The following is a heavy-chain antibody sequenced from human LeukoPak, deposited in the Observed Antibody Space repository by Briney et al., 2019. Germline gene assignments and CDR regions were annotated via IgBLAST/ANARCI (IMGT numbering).Heavy chain of an antibody. CDR2: ISGSGGST. CDR3: AKDPVSTVTGNFDY. V-gene: IGHV3-23*01. D-gene: IGHD4-17*01. Sequence: ETLSLTCAVYGGSFSGYYWSWIRQPPGKGLEWVSAISGSGGSTYYADSVKGRFTISRDNSKNTLYLQMNSLRAEDTAVYYCAKDPVSTVTGNFDYWGQGTLVTVSS. CDR1: GGSFSGYY. J-gene: IGHJ4*02.